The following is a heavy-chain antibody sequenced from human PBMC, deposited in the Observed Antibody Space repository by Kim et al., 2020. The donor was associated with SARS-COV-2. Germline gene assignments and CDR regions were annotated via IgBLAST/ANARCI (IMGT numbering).Heavy chain of an antibody. CDR3: ARLRTVYYYYGMDV. V-gene: IGHV5-51*01. Sequence: PSVQGQVTLSADKSISTAYLQWSSLKASDTAMYYCARLRTVYYYYGMDVWGQGTTVTVSS. J-gene: IGHJ6*02.